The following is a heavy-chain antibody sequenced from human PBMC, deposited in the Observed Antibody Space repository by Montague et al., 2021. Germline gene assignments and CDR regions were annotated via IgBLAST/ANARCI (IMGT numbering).Heavy chain of an antibody. CDR2: INGNSINI. J-gene: IGHJ4*02. V-gene: IGHV3-9*01. Sequence: SLRLSCAASGFIFNNYVMNWVRQAPGKGLEWVSGINGNSINIDYADSVKGRFTISRDNAKNSLYLQMNSLRAEDTAFYYCVTDTRDYYPDFWGQGILVTVSS. D-gene: IGHD3-3*01. CDR3: VTDTRDYYPDF. CDR1: GFIFNNYV.